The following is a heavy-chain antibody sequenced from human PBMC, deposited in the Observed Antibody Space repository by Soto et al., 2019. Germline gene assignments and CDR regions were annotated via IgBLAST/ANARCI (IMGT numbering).Heavy chain of an antibody. CDR3: ARENTAMVTSVVFDY. V-gene: IGHV3-30-3*01. CDR2: ISYDGSNK. D-gene: IGHD5-18*01. CDR1: GFTFSSYA. J-gene: IGHJ4*02. Sequence: TGGSLRLSCAASGFTFSSYAMHWVRQAPGKGLEWVAVISYDGSNKYYADSVKGRFTISRDNPKNTLYLQMNSLRAEDTAVYYCARENTAMVTSVVFDYWGQGTLVTVSS.